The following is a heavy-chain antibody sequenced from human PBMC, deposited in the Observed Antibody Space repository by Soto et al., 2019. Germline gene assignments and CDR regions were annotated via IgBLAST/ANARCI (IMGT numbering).Heavy chain of an antibody. CDR3: ASEGYSSSWYDIARYFQH. D-gene: IGHD6-13*01. CDR1: GYTFTGYS. Sequence: QVQLVQSGAEVKKPGASVKVSCKASGYTFTGYSMHWVRQAPGQGLEWMGWINPNSGGTNYAQKFQGRVTMTRDTSISTAYMELSRLRSDDTAVYYCASEGYSSSWYDIARYFQHWGQGTLVTVSS. V-gene: IGHV1-2*02. J-gene: IGHJ1*01. CDR2: INPNSGGT.